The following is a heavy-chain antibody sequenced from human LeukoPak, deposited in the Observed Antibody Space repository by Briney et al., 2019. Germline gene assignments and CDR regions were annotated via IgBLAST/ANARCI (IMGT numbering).Heavy chain of an antibody. V-gene: IGHV3-53*05. CDR1: GFPFSSYG. J-gene: IGHJ5*02. CDR3: ARNWFDP. Sequence: PGGSLRLSCAATGFPFSSYGMSWVRQAPGKGLEWVSVIYSGGSTYYADSVKGRFTISRDKSKNTVYLQMNSLRFEDTAMYYCARNWFDPWGQGTLVTVSS. CDR2: IYSGGST.